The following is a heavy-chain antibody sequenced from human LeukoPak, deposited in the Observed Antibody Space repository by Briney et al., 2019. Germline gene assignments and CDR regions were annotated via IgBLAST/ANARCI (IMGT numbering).Heavy chain of an antibody. V-gene: IGHV4-30-2*01. CDR3: ARAVITFGGVIMGYYFDY. CDR1: GGSISSGGYY. J-gene: IGHJ4*02. Sequence: SQTLSLTCTVSGGSISSGGYYWSWIRQPPGKGLEWIGYIYHSGSTYYNPSLKSRVTISVDTSKNQFSLKLSSVTAADTAVYYCARAVITFGGVIMGYYFDYWGQGTLVTVSS. D-gene: IGHD3-16*01. CDR2: IYHSGST.